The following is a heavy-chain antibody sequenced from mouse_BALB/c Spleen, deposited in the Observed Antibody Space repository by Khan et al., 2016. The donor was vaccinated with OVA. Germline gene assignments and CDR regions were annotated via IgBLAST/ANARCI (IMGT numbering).Heavy chain of an antibody. CDR2: INPSTGYT. J-gene: IGHJ2*01. D-gene: IGHD1-1*01. CDR3: ARRGRRWDFDY. V-gene: IGHV1-7*01. CDR1: GYTFINYW. Sequence: QIQLVQSGAELAKPGASVKMSCKASGYTFINYWILWIKQRPGQGLEWIGYINPSTGYTEYNQNFKDKATLTADISSSTAYMQLSSLPSEDSAVYYCARRGRRWDFDYWGQGTTLTVFS.